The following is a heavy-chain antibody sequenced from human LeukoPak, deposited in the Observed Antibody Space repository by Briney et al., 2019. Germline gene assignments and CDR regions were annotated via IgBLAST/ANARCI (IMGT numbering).Heavy chain of an antibody. CDR2: ISSSGGST. Sequence: PGGSLRLSCAASGFTFSSYVMSWVRQAPGKGLEWVSGISSSGGSTYYADSVKGRFTISRDNSKNTLYLQMNSLRAEDTAVYYCAKRRVVGATIGAFNMWGQGTMVTVSS. J-gene: IGHJ3*02. V-gene: IGHV3-23*01. CDR1: GFTFSSYV. D-gene: IGHD1-26*01. CDR3: AKRRVVGATIGAFNM.